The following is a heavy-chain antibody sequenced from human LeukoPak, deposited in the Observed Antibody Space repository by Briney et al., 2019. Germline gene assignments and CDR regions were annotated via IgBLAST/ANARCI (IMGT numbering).Heavy chain of an antibody. J-gene: IGHJ4*02. CDR3: ARDPDWGSPRYYFDY. Sequence: GGSLRLSCAASGFIFSTYSMHWVRQAPGKGLEWVAIISYDGSNKDYADSVKGRFTISRDNSKNTLYLQMNSLRAEDTAVYYCARDPDWGSPRYYFDYWGQGTLVTVSS. V-gene: IGHV3-30*04. D-gene: IGHD7-27*01. CDR1: GFIFSTYS. CDR2: ISYDGSNK.